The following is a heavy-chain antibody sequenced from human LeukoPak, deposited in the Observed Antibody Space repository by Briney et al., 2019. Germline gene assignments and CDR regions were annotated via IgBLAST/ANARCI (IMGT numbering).Heavy chain of an antibody. V-gene: IGHV1-18*01. CDR3: ARDAIIAARSNWFDP. J-gene: IGHJ5*02. CDR1: GGTFSSYA. D-gene: IGHD6-6*01. Sequence: ASVKVSCKASGGTFSSYAISWVRQAPGQGLEWMGWISAYNGNTNYAQKLQGRVTMTTDTSTSTAYMELRSLRSDDTAVYYCARDAIIAARSNWFDPWGQGTLVTVSS. CDR2: ISAYNGNT.